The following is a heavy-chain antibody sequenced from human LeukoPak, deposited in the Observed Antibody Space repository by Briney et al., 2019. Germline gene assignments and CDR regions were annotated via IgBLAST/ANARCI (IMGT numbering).Heavy chain of an antibody. J-gene: IGHJ3*02. CDR2: ISSSGSTI. Sequence: GGSLRLSCAASGFTFSDYYMSWIRQAPGKGLEWVSYISSSGSTIYYADSVKGRFTISRDNAKNSLYLQMNSLRAEDTAVYYCARDRITMIVVAKDAFDIWGQGTMVTVSS. V-gene: IGHV3-11*04. CDR1: GFTFSDYY. D-gene: IGHD3-22*01. CDR3: ARDRITMIVVAKDAFDI.